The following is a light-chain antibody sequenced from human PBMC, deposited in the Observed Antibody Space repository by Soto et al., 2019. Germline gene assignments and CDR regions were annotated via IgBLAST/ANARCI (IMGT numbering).Light chain of an antibody. V-gene: IGKV2-28*01. CDR1: YSLLHSNGYKY. Sequence: MTQSPLSLPATPGEPASISCIAIYSLLHSNGYKYLDWYLQKPGQSPQLLIYLGSNRDSGVPDRFSGSGSGTDFTLKISRVEAKDVGVYYCMQPLQSWTFGQGTKVDIK. J-gene: IGKJ1*01. CDR3: MQPLQSWT. CDR2: LGS.